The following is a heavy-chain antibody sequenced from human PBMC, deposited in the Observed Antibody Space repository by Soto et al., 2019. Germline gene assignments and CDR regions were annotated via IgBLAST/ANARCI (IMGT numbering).Heavy chain of an antibody. CDR3: ASALYGGIDY. CDR1: GGSVSSGSYY. CDR2: IYYSGST. D-gene: IGHD3-16*01. Sequence: SETLSLTCTVSGGSVSSGSYYWSWIRQPPGKGLEWIGYIYYSGSTNYNPSLKSRVTISVDTSKNQFSLKLSSVTAADPAVYYCASALYGGIDYWGQGTLVTVSS. V-gene: IGHV4-61*01. J-gene: IGHJ4*02.